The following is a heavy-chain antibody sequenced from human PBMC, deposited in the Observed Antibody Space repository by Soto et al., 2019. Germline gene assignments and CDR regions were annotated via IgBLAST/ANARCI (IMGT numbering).Heavy chain of an antibody. CDR1: GASTSSGGYS. CDR3: ASGAVRGVTHFDY. Sequence: QLQLQDSAPGRVKPSQTLSLTCTFSGASTSSGGYSWSWIRQHPGKALEWIGYIYYSGSTYYNPSLKSRVTISVYTSKNQFSLKLSSVTAAVTAVYYCASGAVRGVTHFDYWGQGTLVTVSS. CDR2: IYYSGST. V-gene: IGHV4-31*03. J-gene: IGHJ4*02. D-gene: IGHD3-10*01.